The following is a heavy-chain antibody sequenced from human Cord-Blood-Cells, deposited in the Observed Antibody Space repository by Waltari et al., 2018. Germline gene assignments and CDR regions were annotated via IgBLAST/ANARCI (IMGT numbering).Heavy chain of an antibody. CDR2: INHSGST. Sequence: QVQLQQWGAGLLKPSETLSPTCAVFGGSFSVYSWSWVRQPPGKGLEWIGEINHSGSTNYNPSLKSRVTISVDTSKNQFSLKLSSVTAADTAVYYCARRRYFDWLLFDYWGQGTLVTVSS. CDR1: GGSFSVYS. J-gene: IGHJ4*02. V-gene: IGHV4-34*01. D-gene: IGHD3-9*01. CDR3: ARRRYFDWLLFDY.